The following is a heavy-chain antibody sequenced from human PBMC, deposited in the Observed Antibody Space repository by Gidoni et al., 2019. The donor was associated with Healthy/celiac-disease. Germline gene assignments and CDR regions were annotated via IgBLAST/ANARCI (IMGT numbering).Heavy chain of an antibody. CDR2: IWYDGSNK. CDR1: GFTFISYG. CDR3: ARVARHAMEKGQAFDY. Sequence: QVQLVESGGGVVQPGRSLRLSCAASGFTFISYGMNWVRQAPGKGLEWVAVIWYDGSNKYYADSVKGRFTISRDNSKNTLYLQMNSLRAEDTAVYYCARVARHAMEKGQAFDYWGQGTLVTVSS. D-gene: IGHD5-18*01. J-gene: IGHJ4*02. V-gene: IGHV3-33*01.